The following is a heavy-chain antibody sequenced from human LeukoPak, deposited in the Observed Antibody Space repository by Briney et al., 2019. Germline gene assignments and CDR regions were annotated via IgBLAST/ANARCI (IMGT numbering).Heavy chain of an antibody. Sequence: SETLSLTCAVYGGSFSGYYWSWIRQPPGNGLEWIGEINHSGSTNYNPSLKSRVTISVDTSKNQFSLKLSSVTAADTAVYYCASSGVTGYFDYWGQGTLVTVSS. CDR2: INHSGST. J-gene: IGHJ4*02. D-gene: IGHD2-21*02. CDR1: GGSFSGYY. V-gene: IGHV4-34*01. CDR3: ASSGVTGYFDY.